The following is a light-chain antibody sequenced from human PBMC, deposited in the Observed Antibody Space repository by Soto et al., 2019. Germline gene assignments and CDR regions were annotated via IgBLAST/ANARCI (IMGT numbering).Light chain of an antibody. CDR1: QTISSW. CDR2: KAS. J-gene: IGKJ1*01. CDR3: QHYNSYSEA. V-gene: IGKV1-5*03. Sequence: DIQMTQSPSTLSGSVGDRVTITCRARQTISSWLAWYQQKPGKAPKLLIYKASTLKSGVPSRFSGSGSGTEFTLTISSLQPDDFATYYCQHYNSYSEAFGQGTKGDSK.